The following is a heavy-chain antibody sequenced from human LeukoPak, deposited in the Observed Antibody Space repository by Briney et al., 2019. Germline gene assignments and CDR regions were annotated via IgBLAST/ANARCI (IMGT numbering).Heavy chain of an antibody. J-gene: IGHJ6*03. Sequence: NASETLSLTCTVSGGSISRSTYYWGWIRQPPGKGLEWIGSIYYSGTTYYNPSLKSRVTISADASKNQFSLKLSSVTAADTAVYYCARGRYYGGKPSLVGYYYYYMDVWGKGTTVTVSS. D-gene: IGHD4-23*01. CDR3: ARGRYYGGKPSLVGYYYYYMDV. CDR1: GGSISRSTYY. V-gene: IGHV4-39*01. CDR2: IYYSGTT.